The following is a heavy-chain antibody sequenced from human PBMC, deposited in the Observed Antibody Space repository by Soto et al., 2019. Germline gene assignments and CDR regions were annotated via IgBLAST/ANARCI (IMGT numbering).Heavy chain of an antibody. V-gene: IGHV5-51*01. CDR1: GYSFTSYW. J-gene: IGHJ3*02. Sequence: RGESLKISYKGSGYSFTSYWIGWVRQMPGKGLEWMGIIYPGDSDTRYSPSFQGQVTISADKSISTAYLQWSSPKASDTAMYYCASTYYYDSSGWAMDAFDIWGQGTMVTV. CDR2: IYPGDSDT. D-gene: IGHD3-22*01. CDR3: ASTYYYDSSGWAMDAFDI.